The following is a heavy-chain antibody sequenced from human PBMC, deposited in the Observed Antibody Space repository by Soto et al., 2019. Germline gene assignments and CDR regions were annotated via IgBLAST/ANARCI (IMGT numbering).Heavy chain of an antibody. CDR2: ISYDGSHK. CDR3: AKENGYGKHRYASD. J-gene: IGHJ4*02. CDR1: GFTFSSYG. Sequence: QVQLVESGGGVVQPGRSLRLSCAASGFTFSSYGMHWVRQAPGQGLEWLAVISYDGSHKSYTDSVKGRFTISRDNSKNTLYLQMNSLRAEDMAVYYCAKENGYGKHRYASDWGQGTLVTVSS. D-gene: IGHD5-12*01. V-gene: IGHV3-30*18.